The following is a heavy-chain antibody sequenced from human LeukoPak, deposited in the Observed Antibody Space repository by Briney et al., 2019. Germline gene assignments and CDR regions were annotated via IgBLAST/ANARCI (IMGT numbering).Heavy chain of an antibody. J-gene: IGHJ4*02. CDR2: INPDGTAA. V-gene: IGHV3-74*01. CDR3: AKGSNFAFDN. Sequence: GGSLRLSCAASGFSFSNFWMHWVRQAPGMGLVWVSQINPDGTAALYADPVKGRFTISRDNAKNTLYLQMNTLRADDMAVYYCAKGSNFAFDNWGQGILVTVSS. CDR1: GFSFSNFW. D-gene: IGHD1-1*01.